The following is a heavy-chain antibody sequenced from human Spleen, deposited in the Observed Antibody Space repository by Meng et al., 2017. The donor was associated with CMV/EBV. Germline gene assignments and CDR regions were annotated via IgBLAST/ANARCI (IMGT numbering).Heavy chain of an antibody. Sequence: SGGSISSGGYYWSWIRQHPGKGLEWIGYIYYSGSTYYNPSLKSRVTISVDTSKNQFSLKLSSVTAADTAVYYCARVVQEVRGVSFDYWGQGTLVIVSS. D-gene: IGHD3-10*01. CDR1: GGSISSGGYY. CDR3: ARVVQEVRGVSFDY. V-gene: IGHV4-31*02. J-gene: IGHJ4*02. CDR2: IYYSGST.